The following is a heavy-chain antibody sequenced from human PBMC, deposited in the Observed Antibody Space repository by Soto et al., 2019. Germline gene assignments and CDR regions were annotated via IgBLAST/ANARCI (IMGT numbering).Heavy chain of an antibody. V-gene: IGHV4-34*01. D-gene: IGHD3-16*02. CDR2: INHSGST. J-gene: IGHJ3*02. CDR3: ARVHYSTPFGGVIVIYDALDI. CDR1: GGSFSGYY. Sequence: QVQLQQWGAGLLKPSETLSLTCAVYGGSFSGYYWSWIRQPPGKGLEWIGEINHSGSTNYNPSLKIRVTISVDASKSQCSLKLSSVTAADTAVYYCARVHYSTPFGGVIVIYDALDIWGQGTMVTVSS.